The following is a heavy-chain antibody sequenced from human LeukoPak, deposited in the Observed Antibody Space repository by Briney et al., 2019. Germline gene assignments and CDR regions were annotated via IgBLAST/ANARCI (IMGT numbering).Heavy chain of an antibody. J-gene: IGHJ4*02. V-gene: IGHV3-72*01. Sequence: GGSLRLSCAASGFTFSDHYMDWVRQAPGKGLEWVGRTRNKANSYTTEYAASVKGRFTISRDDSKNSLYLQMNSLKTEDTAVYYCARAPMGNSGCYLGAFDYWGQETLVTVSS. D-gene: IGHD6-19*01. CDR2: TRNKANSYTT. CDR3: ARAPMGNSGCYLGAFDY. CDR1: GFTFSDHY.